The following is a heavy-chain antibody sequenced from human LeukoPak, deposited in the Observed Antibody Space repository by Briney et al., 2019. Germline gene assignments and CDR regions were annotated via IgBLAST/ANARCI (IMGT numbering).Heavy chain of an antibody. CDR2: IYPGDSDT. J-gene: IGHJ4*02. Sequence: GKSLKISCKASGYRFTNHWIAWVRQMPGKGLELMGSIYPGDSDTRYSPSFQGQITISADKSVATAYLQWSSLKASDTAIYYCARQGVYFSDSSAFYHWGQGTLITVSS. CDR1: GYRFTNHW. CDR3: ARQGVYFSDSSAFYH. D-gene: IGHD3-22*01. V-gene: IGHV5-51*01.